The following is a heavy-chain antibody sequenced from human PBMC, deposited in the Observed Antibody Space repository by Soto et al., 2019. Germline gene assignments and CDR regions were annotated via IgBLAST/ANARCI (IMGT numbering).Heavy chain of an antibody. V-gene: IGHV1-18*01. Sequence: GASVKVSCKASGYTFTSYGISWVRQAPGQGLEWMGWISAYNGNTNYAQKLQGRVTMTTDTSTSTAYMELRSLRSDDTAVYYCARERAGHYCGGGSCPLDPWGQGTLVTAPQ. D-gene: IGHD2-15*01. CDR2: ISAYNGNT. CDR1: GYTFTSYG. J-gene: IGHJ5*02. CDR3: ARERAGHYCGGGSCPLDP.